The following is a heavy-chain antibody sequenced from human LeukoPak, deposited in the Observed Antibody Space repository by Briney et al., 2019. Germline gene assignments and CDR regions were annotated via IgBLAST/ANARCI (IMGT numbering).Heavy chain of an antibody. D-gene: IGHD2-8*02. CDR2: ISDIGSI. CDR3: AGHHPRNTVDF. V-gene: IGHV4-59*08. Sequence: SETLSLTCTVSGGSISSYYWSWIRQPPGKGLEWIAYISDIGSINYNPSLKSRVPISLDTSKNQFSLKLSSVTAADTAVYYCAGHHPRNTVDFWGQGTLVTVSS. J-gene: IGHJ4*02. CDR1: GGSISSYY.